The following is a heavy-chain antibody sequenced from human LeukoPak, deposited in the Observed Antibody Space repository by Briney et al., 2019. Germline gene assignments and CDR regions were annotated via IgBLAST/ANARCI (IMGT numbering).Heavy chain of an antibody. J-gene: IGHJ6*03. Sequence: SETLSLTCTVSGVSISSSSYDWGWLRQPPGKGLEWIGTMYYSGSTYYNPSLKSRVTISVDTSKNQFSLKLSSVTAADTAVYYCAREAQMTTVVTRFRFYYYYYMDVWGKGTTVTISS. CDR3: AREAQMTTVVTRFRFYYYYYMDV. CDR1: GVSISSSSYD. CDR2: MYYSGST. V-gene: IGHV4-39*07. D-gene: IGHD4-23*01.